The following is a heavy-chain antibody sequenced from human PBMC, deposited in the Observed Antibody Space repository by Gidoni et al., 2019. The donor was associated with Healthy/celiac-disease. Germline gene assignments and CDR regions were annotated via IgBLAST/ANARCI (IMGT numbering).Heavy chain of an antibody. J-gene: IGHJ4*02. CDR3: ARGPPNTFLIAAAATGY. V-gene: IGHV7-4-1*02. CDR2: INTNTGNP. D-gene: IGHD6-13*01. Sequence: QVQLVQSGSELKKPGASVKVSCKASGYTFTRSAMNWVRQAPGQGLEWMGWINTNTGNPTYAQGFTGRFVFSLDTSVSTAYLQISSLKAEDTAVYYCARGPPNTFLIAAAATGYWGQGTLVTVSS. CDR1: GYTFTRSA.